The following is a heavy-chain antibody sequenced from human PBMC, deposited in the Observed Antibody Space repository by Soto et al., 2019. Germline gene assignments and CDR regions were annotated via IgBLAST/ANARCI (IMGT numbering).Heavy chain of an antibody. J-gene: IGHJ4*02. Sequence: GGSLRLSCAASGFTFSDYQMSWIRQAPGKGLEWVSYISSSGDITYYADSVKGRFTISRDNAKNSLYLQMNSLRAEDTAVYYCARDRGYYASSGYFDYWGQGTLVTVSS. CDR2: ISSSGDIT. V-gene: IGHV3-11*01. CDR3: ARDRGYYASSGYFDY. D-gene: IGHD3-22*01. CDR1: GFTFSDYQ.